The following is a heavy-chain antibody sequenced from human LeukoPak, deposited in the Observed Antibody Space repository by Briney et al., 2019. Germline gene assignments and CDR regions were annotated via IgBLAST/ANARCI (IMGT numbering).Heavy chain of an antibody. D-gene: IGHD3-3*01. J-gene: IGHJ6*02. CDR3: ARALITIFGVVPYYYYGMDV. CDR1: GYTFTSYY. V-gene: IGHV1-46*01. CDR2: INPSGGST. Sequence: GASVKVSCKASGYTFTSYYMHWVRQAPGQGLEWMGIINPSGGSTSYAQKFQGRVTMTRDTSTSTVYMELSSLRSEDTAVYYCARALITIFGVVPYYYYGMDVRGQGTTVTVSS.